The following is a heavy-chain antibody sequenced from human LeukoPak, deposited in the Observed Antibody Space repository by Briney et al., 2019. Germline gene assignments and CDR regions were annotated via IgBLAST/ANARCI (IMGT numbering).Heavy chain of an antibody. CDR1: GYTFTGYY. V-gene: IGHV1-2*02. CDR2: INPNSGGT. D-gene: IGHD6-19*01. CDR3: ARGGSSGWIYYFDY. Sequence: ASVKVSCKASGYTFTGYYMHWVRQAPGQGLEWMGWINPNSGGTSYAQKFQGRVTMTRDTSISTAYMELSRLRSDDTAVYYCARGGSSGWIYYFDYWGQGTLVTVSS. J-gene: IGHJ4*02.